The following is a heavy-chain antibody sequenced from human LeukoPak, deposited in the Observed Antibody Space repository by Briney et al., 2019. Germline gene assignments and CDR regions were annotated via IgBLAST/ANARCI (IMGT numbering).Heavy chain of an antibody. CDR1: GGSFSGYY. V-gene: IGHV4-34*01. Sequence: SETLSLTCAVYGGSFSGYYWSWIRQPPGKGLEWIGEINHSGSTNYNPSLKSRVTISVDTSKNQFSLKLSSVTAADTAVHYCAGGPMVRGVIKRGGWFDPWGQGTLVTVSS. CDR2: INHSGST. D-gene: IGHD3-10*01. CDR3: AGGPMVRGVIKRGGWFDP. J-gene: IGHJ5*02.